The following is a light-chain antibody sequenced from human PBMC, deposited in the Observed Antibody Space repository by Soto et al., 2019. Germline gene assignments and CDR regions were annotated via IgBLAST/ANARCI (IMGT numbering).Light chain of an antibody. V-gene: IGLV2-18*02. CDR2: EVN. Sequence: LNHLASVSGSYGLLVTIFCTGTSSDVGSYNRVSWYQQPPGTAPKLMIYEVNNRPSGVPDRFSGSKSGNTASLTITGLQAEDEADYYCNSYTSSNTYVFGTGTKVTVL. J-gene: IGLJ1*01. CDR1: SSDVGSYNR. CDR3: NSYTSSNTYV.